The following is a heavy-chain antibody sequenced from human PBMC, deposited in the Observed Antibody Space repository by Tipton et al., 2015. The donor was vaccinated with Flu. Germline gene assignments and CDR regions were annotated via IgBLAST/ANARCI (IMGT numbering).Heavy chain of an antibody. V-gene: IGHV4-38-2*02. CDR1: GYSVSRGYY. D-gene: IGHD3-10*02. CDR3: ARLSYYDVDLKNFYFDY. CDR2: IYPSGST. Sequence: GLVKPSETLSLRCSVTGYSVSRGYYWVWIRQPPGKGLELIGSIYPSGSTYYNPSLKSRVTISVDTSKNRFSLKLRSVTAADTAVYYCARLSYYDVDLKNFYFDYWGQGALVTVSS. J-gene: IGHJ4*02.